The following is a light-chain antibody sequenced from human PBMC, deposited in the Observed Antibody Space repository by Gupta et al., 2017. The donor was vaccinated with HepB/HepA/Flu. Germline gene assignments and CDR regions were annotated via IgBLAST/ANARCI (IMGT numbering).Light chain of an antibody. CDR3: QQDGSSPLT. V-gene: IGKV3-20*01. CDR2: GAS. CDR1: QSVSSSF. Sequence: EIVLTQSPGTLSLSPGESATLSCRATQSVSSSFLAWYQQKPGLAPRLLIYGASRRATGIPDRFSGSGSGTDFTLTISRLEPEDFAVFYCQQDGSSPLTFGQGTRVEIK. J-gene: IGKJ1*01.